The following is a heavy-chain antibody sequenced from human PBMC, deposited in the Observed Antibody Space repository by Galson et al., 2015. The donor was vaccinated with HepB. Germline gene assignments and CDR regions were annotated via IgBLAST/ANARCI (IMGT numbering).Heavy chain of an antibody. CDR1: GYTFTSYA. D-gene: IGHD2-2*01. CDR2: INAGNGNT. V-gene: IGHV1-3*01. CDR3: ARCEYQLQTWSYGMDV. J-gene: IGHJ6*02. Sequence: SVKVSCKASGYTFTSYAMHWVRQAPGQRLEWMGWINAGNGNTKYSQKFKGGVTITSDTSASTAYMELSSLRSEDTAVYYCARCEYQLQTWSYGMDVWGQGTTVTVSS.